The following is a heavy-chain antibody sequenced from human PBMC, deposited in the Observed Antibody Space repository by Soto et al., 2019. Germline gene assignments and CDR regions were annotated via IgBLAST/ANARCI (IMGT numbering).Heavy chain of an antibody. CDR2: ISGSGTYT. J-gene: IGHJ4*02. V-gene: IGHV3-11*05. D-gene: IGHD4-4*01. CDR1: GFALVDY. CDR3: ARDYSNKGFDY. Sequence: QVQLVESGGGLVQPGGSLTLSCTASGFALVDYMSWIRQAPGKGLESVSYISGSGTYTTYADSVRGRFTISRDKAKNSLYLQMNNLRAEDTAVYYCARDYSNKGFDYWGQGTLVTVSS.